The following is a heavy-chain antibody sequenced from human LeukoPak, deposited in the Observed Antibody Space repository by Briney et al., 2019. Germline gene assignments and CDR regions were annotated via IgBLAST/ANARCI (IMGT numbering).Heavy chain of an antibody. CDR1: GDTVSSNSAA. CDR3: ARAPRGIFDY. CDR2: TYYRSKGYN. Sequence: QTLSLTCAISGDTVSSNSAAWNWVRQSPSRGLEWLGRTYYRSKGYNDYAGSVKSRITINPHTSKNQFSLQLNSVTPEDTAVYYCARAPRGIFDYWGQGTLVTVSS. D-gene: IGHD3-16*01. V-gene: IGHV6-1*01. J-gene: IGHJ4*02.